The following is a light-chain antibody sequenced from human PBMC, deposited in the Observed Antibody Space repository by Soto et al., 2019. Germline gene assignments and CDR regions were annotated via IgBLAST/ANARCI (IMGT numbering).Light chain of an antibody. J-gene: IGLJ2*01. V-gene: IGLV1-47*01. CDR3: ATLDDSLSGLV. CDR2: RNN. CDR1: SSNIGTNY. Sequence: QSVLTQPPSASGTPGQRVTVSCSGSSSNIGTNYVDWYQQIPGTAPTLLIYRNNQRPSGVPDRFSGSKSGTSASLAITGLRSDDEADYYCATLDDSLSGLVFGGGTKVTVL.